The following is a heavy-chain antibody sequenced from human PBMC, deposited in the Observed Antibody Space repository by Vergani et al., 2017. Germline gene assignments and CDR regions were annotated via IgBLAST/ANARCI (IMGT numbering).Heavy chain of an antibody. V-gene: IGHV1-18*01. D-gene: IGHD2-2*02. CDR2: ISAQTGNT. CDR3: ARDQLPNKYIVVVPTAIPDY. Sequence: QIQLVQSGAEVKQPGASVKVSCKASGYTFVNYGISWVRQAPGQGLEWVGWISAQTGNTESAQKLQGRVTMTTDTSTTTAYMELRSLRSDDTAVYYCARDQLPNKYIVVVPTAIPDYWGQGTLVTVSS. CDR1: GYTFVNYG. J-gene: IGHJ4*02.